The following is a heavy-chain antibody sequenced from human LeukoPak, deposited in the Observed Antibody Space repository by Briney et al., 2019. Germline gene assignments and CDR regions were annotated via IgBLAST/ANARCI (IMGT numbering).Heavy chain of an antibody. D-gene: IGHD3-10*01. J-gene: IGHJ5*02. CDR2: IYPGDSDT. Sequence: GESLKISCKGSGYSFTSYWIGWVRQMPGKGLEWMGIIYPGDSDTRYSPSFQGQVTISADKSISTAYLQWSSLKASDTAMYYCARQSRLPGRAGNWFDPWGQGTLVTVSS. V-gene: IGHV5-51*01. CDR1: GYSFTSYW. CDR3: ARQSRLPGRAGNWFDP.